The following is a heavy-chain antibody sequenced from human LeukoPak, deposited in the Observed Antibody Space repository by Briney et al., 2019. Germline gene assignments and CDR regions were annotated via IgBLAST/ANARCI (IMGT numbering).Heavy chain of an antibody. CDR2: INPNSGGT. CDR3: ARVGFGVVAYYMDV. V-gene: IGHV1-2*02. Sequence: ASVKVSCKASGYTFTGYYMHWVRQAPGQGLEWMGWINPNSGGTNYAQKFQGRVTMARDTSISTAYMELSRLRSDDTAVYYCARVGFGVVAYYMDVWGKGTTVTVSS. CDR1: GYTFTGYY. J-gene: IGHJ6*03. D-gene: IGHD3-3*01.